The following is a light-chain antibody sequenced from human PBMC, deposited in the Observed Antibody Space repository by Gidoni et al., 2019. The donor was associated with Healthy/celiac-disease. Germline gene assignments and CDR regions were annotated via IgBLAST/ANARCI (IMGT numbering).Light chain of an antibody. CDR1: VLATKY. Sequence: SYELTQPSSVSVSPGQTARITCSGDVLATKYARWFQQKPGQAPVLVIYKDSERPSGTTVTLTISGDQVEDEADYYCYSAADNNHVFGTGTKVTVL. J-gene: IGLJ1*01. CDR3: YSAADNNHV. CDR2: KDS. V-gene: IGLV3-27*01.